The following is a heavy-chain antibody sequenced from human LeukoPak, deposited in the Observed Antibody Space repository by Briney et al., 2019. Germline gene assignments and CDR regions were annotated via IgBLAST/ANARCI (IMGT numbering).Heavy chain of an antibody. CDR3: VRVGSVAGSDYLDY. J-gene: IGHJ4*02. V-gene: IGHV3-72*01. Sequence: PGGSLRLSCAVSGFTFSHHFLDWVRQAPGKGLEWVGRSRNKAKSYTTEYAASVKGRFTISRDDSKNSLYLQMNSLKTEDTAVYYSVRVGSVAGSDYLDYWGQGTLVTVSS. D-gene: IGHD6-19*01. CDR1: GFTFSHHF. CDR2: SRNKAKSYTT.